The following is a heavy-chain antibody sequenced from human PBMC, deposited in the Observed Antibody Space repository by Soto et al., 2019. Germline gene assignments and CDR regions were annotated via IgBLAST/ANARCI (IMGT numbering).Heavy chain of an antibody. CDR1: GGSISRISNY. D-gene: IGHD2-8*01. V-gene: IGHV4-39*01. CDR3: VTDVVLRHFNGY. Sequence: QVQLQESGPGLVKPSETLSLTCTVSGGSISRISNYWGWIRQTPGKGLEWIGSIHYSGSTYYNPSLKSRVTVSLDTSMDQFSLKLTSVTAADTAVYYCVTDVVLRHFNGYWGQGTLVTVSS. CDR2: IHYSGST. J-gene: IGHJ4*02.